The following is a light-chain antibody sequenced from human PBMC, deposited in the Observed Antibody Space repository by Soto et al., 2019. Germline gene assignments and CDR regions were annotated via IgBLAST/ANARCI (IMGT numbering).Light chain of an antibody. Sequence: DIQMTQSPSSLSASVGDRVTITCRASQSITNYLNWYQQKPGKALKLLIYAASSLQSGVPSRFSGSGSGTDFTLTISSLQPEDFATYYCQHSYSTPWTFGQGTKVEIK. V-gene: IGKV1-39*01. CDR1: QSITNY. CDR2: AAS. CDR3: QHSYSTPWT. J-gene: IGKJ1*01.